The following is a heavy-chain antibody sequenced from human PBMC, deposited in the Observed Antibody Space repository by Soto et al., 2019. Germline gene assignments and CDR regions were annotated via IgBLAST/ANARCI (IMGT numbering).Heavy chain of an antibody. J-gene: IGHJ6*02. CDR1: EFTFGTYS. Sequence: ESGGGLVKPGGSLRLSCAASEFTFGTYSMNWVRQAPGKGLEWLSSISSSSSYIYYADSVKGRFTISRDNAKNSLYLQMNSLRAEDTAVYYCARGEVVAPASIGGPMDVWGQGTTVTVSS. CDR3: ARGEVVAPASIGGPMDV. CDR2: ISSSSSYI. V-gene: IGHV3-21*01. D-gene: IGHD2-2*01.